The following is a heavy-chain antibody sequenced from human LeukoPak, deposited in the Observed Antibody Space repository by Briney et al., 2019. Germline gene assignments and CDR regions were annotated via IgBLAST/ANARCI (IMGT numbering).Heavy chain of an antibody. CDR2: ISSSGSGGNT. CDR3: ARKLWHRNDC. Sequence: GGSLRLSCAASGVTLSSYAMSWARQAPGKGLEWVSGISSSGSGGNTYYADSVKGRFTVSRDNFKNTLYLQMNSLRAEDTALYYCARKLWHRNDCWGQGTLVTVSS. J-gene: IGHJ4*02. CDR1: GVTLSSYA. V-gene: IGHV3-23*01. D-gene: IGHD3-16*01.